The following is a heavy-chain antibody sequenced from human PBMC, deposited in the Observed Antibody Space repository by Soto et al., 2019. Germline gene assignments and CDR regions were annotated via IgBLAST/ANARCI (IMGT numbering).Heavy chain of an antibody. Sequence: EMQLLESGGGLVQPGGSLRLSCAASGFTFSNYAMTWVRQAPGKGLEWVSGISGSGGTTFYAGSVKGRFVISRDNSKNTLYLQMNSPRAEDTAVYYCALRYCSRTTCPPLNSYFYLDVWGKGTTVTVSS. CDR2: ISGSGGTT. D-gene: IGHD2-2*01. CDR1: GFTFSNYA. V-gene: IGHV3-23*01. J-gene: IGHJ6*04. CDR3: ALRYCSRTTCPPLNSYFYLDV.